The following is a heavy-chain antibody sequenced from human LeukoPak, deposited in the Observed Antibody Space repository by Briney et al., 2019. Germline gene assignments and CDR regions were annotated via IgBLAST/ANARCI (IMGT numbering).Heavy chain of an antibody. J-gene: IGHJ2*01. CDR2: TYYSGST. V-gene: IGHV4-39*07. D-gene: IGHD3-16*01. Sequence: SETLSLTCTVSGGSISSSSYYWGWIRQPPGKGLEWIGSTYYSGSTYYNPSLKSRVTISVDTSKNQFSLKLSSVTAADTAVYYCARDALHMIQRSVYFDLWGRGTLVTVSS. CDR1: GGSISSSSYY. CDR3: ARDALHMIQRSVYFDL.